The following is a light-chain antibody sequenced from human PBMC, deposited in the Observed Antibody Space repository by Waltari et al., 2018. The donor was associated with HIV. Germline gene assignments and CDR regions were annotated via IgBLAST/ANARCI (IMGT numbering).Light chain of an antibody. Sequence: DIQMTQSPSTLSASVGDRATITCRASQSVSSWLAWYQQKPGTAPKLLIYKASTLESGVPSRFSGSGSGTEFTLTISSLQPDDFATYYCQQYNSYWTFGQGTKVEIK. J-gene: IGKJ1*01. CDR2: KAS. CDR1: QSVSSW. CDR3: QQYNSYWT. V-gene: IGKV1-5*03.